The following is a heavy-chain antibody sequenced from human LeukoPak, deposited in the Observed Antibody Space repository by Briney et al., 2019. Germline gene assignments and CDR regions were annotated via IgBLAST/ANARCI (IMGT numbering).Heavy chain of an antibody. CDR1: GFTFHDYA. J-gene: IGHJ4*02. CDR3: AKDHSSTWFGSFNY. Sequence: GGSLRLSCAASGFTFHDYAMSWVRQPPGKGLEWVSLISDGDGSTHYAVSVKGRFTISRDNTKNMLYLQTRNLRADNTAVYYCAKDHSSTWFGSFNYWGQGTLVTVSS. CDR2: ISDGDGST. D-gene: IGHD6-13*01. V-gene: IGHV3-23*01.